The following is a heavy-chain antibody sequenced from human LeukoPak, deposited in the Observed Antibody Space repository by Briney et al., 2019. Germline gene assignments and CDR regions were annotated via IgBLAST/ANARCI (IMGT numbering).Heavy chain of an antibody. D-gene: IGHD3-3*01. CDR1: GGPISRGGDY. J-gene: IGHJ4*02. CDR2: TYYSGST. Sequence: PSETLSLTCTVSGGPISRGGDYWSWIRQHPGRGLEWIGYTYYSGSTYYNPALKSRVTISVDTSKNQFSLKLSSVTAADTAVYYCARGLRGGVVIFDYWGQGALVTVSS. CDR3: ARGLRGGVVIFDY. V-gene: IGHV4-31*03.